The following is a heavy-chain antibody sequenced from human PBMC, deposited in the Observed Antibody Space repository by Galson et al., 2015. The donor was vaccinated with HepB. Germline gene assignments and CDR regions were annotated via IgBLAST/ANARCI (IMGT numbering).Heavy chain of an antibody. D-gene: IGHD6-13*01. CDR3: ARPIADDAAAPYLDGMDV. J-gene: IGHJ6*02. V-gene: IGHV1-69*13. CDR2: IIPIFGSG. Sequence: SVKVSCKASGGTFSSHTISWVRQAPGQGLEWMGGIIPIFGSGNYAQKFQGRVTITADESTSTAYMELSSLRSEDTAVYYCARPIADDAAAPYLDGMDVWGQGTTVTVSS. CDR1: GGTFSSHT.